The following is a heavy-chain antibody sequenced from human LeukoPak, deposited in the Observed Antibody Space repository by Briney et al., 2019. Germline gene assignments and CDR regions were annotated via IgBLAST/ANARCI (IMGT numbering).Heavy chain of an antibody. J-gene: IGHJ4*02. Sequence: GGSLRLSCTASGLTFGDYAMSWFRQAPGKGLEWVGFIRRKAYGGITEYAASVKGRFTISRDDSKSIAYLQMKSLKTEDTAVYYCTRGKGDQGWYWGQGTLVTVSS. V-gene: IGHV3-49*03. CDR1: GLTFGDYA. CDR3: TRGKGDQGWY. CDR2: IRRKAYGGIT. D-gene: IGHD2-15*01.